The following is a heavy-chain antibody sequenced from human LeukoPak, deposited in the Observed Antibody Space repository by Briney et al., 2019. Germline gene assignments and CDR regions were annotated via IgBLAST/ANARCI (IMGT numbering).Heavy chain of an antibody. J-gene: IGHJ4*02. CDR3: ARATTPEDYDSSGPPDY. V-gene: IGHV3-21*01. Sequence: GGSLRLSCAASGFTFSTYSMNWVRQAPGKGLEWVSSISGSSSYIYYADSVKGRFTISRDNAKNSLYLQMNSLRAEDTAVYYCARATTPEDYDSSGPPDYWGQGTLVTVSS. CDR2: ISGSSSYI. D-gene: IGHD3-22*01. CDR1: GFTFSTYS.